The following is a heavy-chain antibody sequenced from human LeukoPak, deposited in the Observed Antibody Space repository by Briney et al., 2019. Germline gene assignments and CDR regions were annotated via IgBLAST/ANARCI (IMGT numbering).Heavy chain of an antibody. D-gene: IGHD2-15*01. CDR2: IKQDGSEK. V-gene: IGHV3-7*01. Sequence: PGGSLRLSCAASGFTFSSYWMSWVRQAQGKGLERVANIKQDGSEKYYVDSVKGRFTISRDNAKNSLYLQMNSLRAEDTAVYYCARDCSGGSCYDYWGQGTLVTVSS. CDR1: GFTFSSYW. J-gene: IGHJ4*02. CDR3: ARDCSGGSCYDY.